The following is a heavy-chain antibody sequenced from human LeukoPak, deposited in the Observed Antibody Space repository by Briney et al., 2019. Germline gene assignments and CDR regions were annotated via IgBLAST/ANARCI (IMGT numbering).Heavy chain of an antibody. J-gene: IGHJ4*02. CDR2: ISSSSSYI. CDR3: AGDDHASGAAAGTTN. CDR1: GFTFSSYS. D-gene: IGHD6-13*01. V-gene: IGHV3-21*01. Sequence: GGSLRLSCAASGFTFSSYSMNWVRQAPGKGLEWVSSISSSSSYIYYADSVKGRFTISRDNAKNSLYLQMNSLRAEDTAVYYCAGDDHASGAAAGTTNWGQGTLVTVSS.